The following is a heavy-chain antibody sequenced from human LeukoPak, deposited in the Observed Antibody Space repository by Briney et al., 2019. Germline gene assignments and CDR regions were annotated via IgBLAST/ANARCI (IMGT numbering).Heavy chain of an antibody. CDR1: GFTFNFHA. V-gene: IGHV3-23*01. Sequence: GGSLRPSCTPSGFTFNFHAMTWVRQAPGKGLEWVATITHTGTRTYHADSVKGRFTISRDNSRGTLFLQMSSLRADDTAVYYCASSRRGYDTGWNYFDYWGQGTLVTVSS. CDR2: ITHTGTRT. CDR3: ASSRRGYDTGWNYFDY. D-gene: IGHD6-19*01. J-gene: IGHJ4*02.